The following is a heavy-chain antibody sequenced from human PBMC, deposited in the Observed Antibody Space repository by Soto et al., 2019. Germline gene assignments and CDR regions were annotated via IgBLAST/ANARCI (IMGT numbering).Heavy chain of an antibody. V-gene: IGHV4-31*03. CDR3: ARGTVTDEFDP. CDR2: IYYSGST. Sequence: SETLSLTCTVSGGSISSGGYYWSWIRQHPGKGLEWIGYIYYSGSTYYNPSLKSRVTISVDTSKNQFSLKLSSVTAADTAVYYCARGTVTDEFDPWGQGTLVTISS. CDR1: GGSISSGGYY. J-gene: IGHJ5*02. D-gene: IGHD1-1*01.